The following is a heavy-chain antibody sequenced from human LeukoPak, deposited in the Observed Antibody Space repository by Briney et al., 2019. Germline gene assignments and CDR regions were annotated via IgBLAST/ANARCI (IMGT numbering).Heavy chain of an antibody. CDR3: ARVSAAGTRPDS. CDR2: MSNSGHT. Sequence: SPSETLSLTCTVSGGSVSSGNYYWSWIRQPPGKGLEWIGFMSNSGHTDSTPSLKSRVTISLDTSKNQFSLKLNSVTAADTAVYYCARVSAAGTRPDSWGQGTLVTVSS. CDR1: GGSVSSGNYY. V-gene: IGHV4-61*01. D-gene: IGHD6-13*01. J-gene: IGHJ4*02.